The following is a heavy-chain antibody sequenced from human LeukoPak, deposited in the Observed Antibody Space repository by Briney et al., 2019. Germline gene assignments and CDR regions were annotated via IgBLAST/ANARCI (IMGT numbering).Heavy chain of an antibody. CDR3: ARAQWNYLDY. J-gene: IGHJ4*02. CDR1: GGSISSYY. V-gene: IGHV4-59*01. Sequence: SETLSLTCTVSGGSISSYYWSWIRQPPGKGLEWIGYNYYSGSTNYNPSLKSRVTISVDTSKNQFSLKLSSVTAADTAVYYCARAQWNYLDYWGQGTLVTVSS. CDR2: NYYSGST. D-gene: IGHD6-19*01.